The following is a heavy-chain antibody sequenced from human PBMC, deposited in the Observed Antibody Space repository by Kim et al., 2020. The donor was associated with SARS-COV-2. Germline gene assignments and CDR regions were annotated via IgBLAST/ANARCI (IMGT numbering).Heavy chain of an antibody. CDR3: ARHHGSSSALFYYYYMDV. D-gene: IGHD6-6*01. V-gene: IGHV4-59*08. CDR1: GGSISSYY. J-gene: IGHJ6*03. Sequence: SETLSLTCTVSGGSISSYYWSWIRQPPGKGLEWIGYIYYSGSTNYNPSLKSRVTISVDTSKNQFSLKLSSVTAADTAVYYCARHHGSSSALFYYYYMDVWGKGTTVTVSS. CDR2: IYYSGST.